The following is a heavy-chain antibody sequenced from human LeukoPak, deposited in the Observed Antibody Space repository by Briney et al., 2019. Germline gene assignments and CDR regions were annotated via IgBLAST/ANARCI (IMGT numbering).Heavy chain of an antibody. CDR3: ARVECSTSCYMGYWFGP. CDR2: IYYSGST. D-gene: IGHD2-2*02. Sequence: SETLSLTCTVSGGSISSGGYYWSWIRQHPGTGLEWIGYIYYSGSTYYNPSLKSRVTISVDTSKNQFSLKLSSVTAADTAVYYCARVECSTSCYMGYWFGPWGQGTLVTVSS. J-gene: IGHJ5*02. CDR1: GGSISSGGYY. V-gene: IGHV4-31*03.